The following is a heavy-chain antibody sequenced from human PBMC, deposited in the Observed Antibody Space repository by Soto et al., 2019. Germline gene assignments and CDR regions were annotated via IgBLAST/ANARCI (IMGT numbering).Heavy chain of an antibody. V-gene: IGHV4-31*03. D-gene: IGHD4-4*01. CDR2: IYYSGST. CDR3: ARGNSNYYYGMDV. Sequence: PFLTRTVSGGSHSRGAHYWSWVRPLPGKGLEWIGYIYYSGSTNYNPSLKSRVTISVDTSKNQFSLKLSSVSAADTAVYYCARGNSNYYYGMDVWGQGTTVTVSS. CDR1: GGSHSRGAHY. J-gene: IGHJ6*02.